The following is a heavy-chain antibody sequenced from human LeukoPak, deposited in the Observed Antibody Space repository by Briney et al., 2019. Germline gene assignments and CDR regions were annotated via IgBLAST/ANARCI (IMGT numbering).Heavy chain of an antibody. Sequence: GGSLRLSCAASGFTFSSYGMHWVRQAPGKGLEWVAVISYDGSNKYYADSVKGRFTISRDNSENTLYLQMNSLRAEDTAVYYCAKDLQNPPISGMLKVVPWGQGTLVTVSS. CDR1: GFTFSSYG. J-gene: IGHJ5*02. CDR3: AKDLQNPPISGMLKVVP. CDR2: ISYDGSNK. D-gene: IGHD3-10*01. V-gene: IGHV3-30*18.